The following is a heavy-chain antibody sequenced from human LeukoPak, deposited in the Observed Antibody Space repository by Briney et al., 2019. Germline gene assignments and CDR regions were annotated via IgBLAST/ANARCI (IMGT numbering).Heavy chain of an antibody. CDR2: ISSSGSTI. CDR1: GFTFSDYY. Sequence: GGSLRLSCAASGFTFSDYYMSWIRQAPGKGLEWVSYISSSGSTIYYADSVKGRFTISRDNAKNSLYLQMNSLRAEDTAVYYCARDRGTYYYDSSGYYPLDYWGQGTLVTVSS. D-gene: IGHD3-22*01. J-gene: IGHJ4*02. V-gene: IGHV3-11*04. CDR3: ARDRGTYYYDSSGYYPLDY.